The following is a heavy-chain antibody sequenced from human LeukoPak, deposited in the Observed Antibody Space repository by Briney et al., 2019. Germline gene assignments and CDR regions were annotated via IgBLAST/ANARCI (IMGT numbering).Heavy chain of an antibody. CDR1: GFTFSSYA. CDR3: AKDGTTETTNYFYAMDV. J-gene: IGHJ6*02. V-gene: IGHV3-48*04. CDR2: ISIGGSTT. D-gene: IGHD4-17*01. Sequence: GGSLRLSCAASGFTFSSYAMSWVRQAPGKGLEWVSYISIGGSTTYYADSVKGRFTISRDDAKNSLFLQMNSLRAEDTATYYCAKDGTTETTNYFYAMDVWGQGTTVTVSS.